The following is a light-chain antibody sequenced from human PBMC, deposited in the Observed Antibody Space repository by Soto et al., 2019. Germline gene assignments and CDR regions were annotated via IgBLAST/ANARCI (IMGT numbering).Light chain of an antibody. J-gene: IGKJ4*01. V-gene: IGKV1-12*01. CDR1: QGINSW. Sequence: DIQMTQSPSSVSASVGDRVTITCRASQGINSWLAWYQQKQGKAPKLLIYAVSNLQSGVPSRFSGSGSGTDSTLTISSLQPEDFATYFCKQSSTFPLTFGGGTKVDIK. CDR3: KQSSTFPLT. CDR2: AVS.